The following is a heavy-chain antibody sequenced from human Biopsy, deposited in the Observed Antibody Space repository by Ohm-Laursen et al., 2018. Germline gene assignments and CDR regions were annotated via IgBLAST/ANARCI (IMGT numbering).Heavy chain of an antibody. Sequence: SLRLSCAASGFSVSSYDMNWVRQAPGKGLEWISYISEASSHIYDADSVRGRFTVARDIAKNTLYLRMNSLRAEDTAVYYCAKPADSYGSEFYFDHWGQGTLVTVSS. J-gene: IGHJ4*02. D-gene: IGHD1-14*01. CDR1: GFSVSSYD. V-gene: IGHV3-21*04. CDR3: AKPADSYGSEFYFDH. CDR2: ISEASSHI.